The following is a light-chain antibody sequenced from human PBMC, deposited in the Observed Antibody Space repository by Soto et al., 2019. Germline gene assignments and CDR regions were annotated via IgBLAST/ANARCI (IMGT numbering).Light chain of an antibody. V-gene: IGKV3-20*01. CDR1: QSVSSKY. Sequence: EILLTQSPATLSLSPGERATLSCRASQSVSSKYLAWYQQKPGQAPRLLIYGTSSRATGISDRFRGSGSGTDFTLTISRLEPEDFAVYYCQQNDTSPSWTFGQGTKVDIK. CDR2: GTS. J-gene: IGKJ1*01. CDR3: QQNDTSPSWT.